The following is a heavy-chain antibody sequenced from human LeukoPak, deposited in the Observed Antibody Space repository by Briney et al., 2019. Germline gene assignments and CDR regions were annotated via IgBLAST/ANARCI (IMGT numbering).Heavy chain of an antibody. V-gene: IGHV3-21*01. CDR1: GFTVSSNY. CDR3: ARPLDSSNNYFDY. CDR2: ISSSSNYM. D-gene: IGHD6-13*01. J-gene: IGHJ4*02. Sequence: RAGGSLRLSCAASGFTVSSNYMSWVRQAPGKGLEWVSFISSSSNYMSYADSVKGRFTISRDNAKNSLYLQMNSLRAEDTAVYYCARPLDSSNNYFDYWGQGTLVTVSA.